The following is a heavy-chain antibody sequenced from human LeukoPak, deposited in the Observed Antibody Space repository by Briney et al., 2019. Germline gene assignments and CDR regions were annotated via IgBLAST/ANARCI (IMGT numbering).Heavy chain of an antibody. CDR3: ARGHSNCSPTSCYFPSDY. CDR1: GDSISSYY. D-gene: IGHD2-2*01. J-gene: IGHJ4*02. Sequence: MTSETLSLTCTVSGDSISSYYWSWIRQPPGKGLEWIGYIYNSGRTNYNPSLKSRVTISVDTSKNQFSLRLRSVTAADTAMYYCARGHSNCSPTSCYFPSDYWGQGTLVTVSS. CDR2: IYNSGRT. V-gene: IGHV4-59*01.